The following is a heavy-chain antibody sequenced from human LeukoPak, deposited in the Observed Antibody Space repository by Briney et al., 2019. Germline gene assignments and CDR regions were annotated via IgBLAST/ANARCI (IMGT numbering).Heavy chain of an antibody. J-gene: IGHJ2*01. V-gene: IGHV1-69*05. D-gene: IGHD5-24*01. CDR1: GGTFSSYA. CDR2: IIPIFGTA. Sequence: ASVKVSCKASGGTFSSYAISWVRQAPGQGLEWMGGIIPIFGTANYAQKFQGRVTITTDESTSTAYMELSSLRSEDTAVYYCARDRGDGYNILLCFDLWGRGTLVTVSS. CDR3: ARDRGDGYNILLCFDL.